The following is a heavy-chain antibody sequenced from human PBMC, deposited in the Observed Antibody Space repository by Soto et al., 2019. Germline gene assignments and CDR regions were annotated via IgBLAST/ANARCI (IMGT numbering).Heavy chain of an antibody. CDR2: IIPIFGTA. J-gene: IGHJ6*02. V-gene: IGHV1-69*14. CDR1: GGTFNSYG. Sequence: QVQLVQSGAEVKKPGSSVKVSCKASGGTFNSYGFSWVRQAPGRGLEWMGWIIPIFGTANYAQNFQGRVRITADKSTCTAYMKLSSLRSEDTAVYYCARSPRGAELLPAAPRLYYYGMDVWGQGTTVTVSS. D-gene: IGHD2-2*01. CDR3: ARSPRGAELLPAAPRLYYYGMDV.